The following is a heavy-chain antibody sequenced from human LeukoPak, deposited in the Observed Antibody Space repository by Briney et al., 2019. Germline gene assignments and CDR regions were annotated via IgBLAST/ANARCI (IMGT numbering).Heavy chain of an antibody. CDR2: INHSGST. CDR1: GGSFSGYY. Sequence: PSGTLSLTCAVYGGSFSGYYWSWIRQPPGKGLEWIGEINHSGSTNYNPSLKSRVTISVDTSKNQFSLKLSSVTAAGTAGYYCARVRAIVRGVIWVNYYYGMDVWGQGTTVTVSS. CDR3: ARVRAIVRGVIWVNYYYGMDV. V-gene: IGHV4-34*01. J-gene: IGHJ6*02. D-gene: IGHD3-10*01.